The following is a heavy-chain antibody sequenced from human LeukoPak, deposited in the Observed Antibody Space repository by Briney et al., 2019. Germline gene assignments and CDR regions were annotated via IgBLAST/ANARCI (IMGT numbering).Heavy chain of an antibody. D-gene: IGHD3-22*01. J-gene: IGHJ4*02. CDR2: INHSGST. CDR3: ARGAYDSSGYYLRPLTY. CDR1: GGSFSGYY. Sequence: SETLSLTCAVYGGSFSGYYWSWIRQPPGKGLEWIGGINHSGSTNYNPSLKSRVTISVDTSKNQFSLKLSSVTAADTAVYYCARGAYDSSGYYLRPLTYWGQGTLVTVSS. V-gene: IGHV4-34*01.